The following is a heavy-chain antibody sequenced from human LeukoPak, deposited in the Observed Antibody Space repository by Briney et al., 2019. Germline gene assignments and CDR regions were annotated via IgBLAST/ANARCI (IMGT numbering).Heavy chain of an antibody. Sequence: PGGSLRHSCAASGFTFSSYSMNWVRQAPGKGVEGGSSIRSSSMYIDTDDSVKGRFTISKNTAKNSLYLQMNSWRAEDRAVYYGARDSGEWLLDTVTPDMDVWGKGTTVTVSS. V-gene: IGHV3-21*01. J-gene: IGHJ6*03. CDR3: ARDSGEWLLDTVTPDMDV. CDR2: IRSSSMYI. D-gene: IGHD5-12*01. CDR1: GFTFSSYS.